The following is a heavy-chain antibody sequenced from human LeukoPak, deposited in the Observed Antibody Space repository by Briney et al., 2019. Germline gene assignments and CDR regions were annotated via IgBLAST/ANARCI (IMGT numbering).Heavy chain of an antibody. CDR2: IYSGGTT. CDR3: ASHLLYYDAFDI. CDR1: GFTVSSNY. V-gene: IGHV3-66*04. J-gene: IGHJ3*02. D-gene: IGHD2-8*01. Sequence: GGSLRLSCAAPGFTVSSNYMSWVRQAPGKGLEWVSIIYSGGTTYDADSVKGRFTISRDNSKNTLYLQMNSLRAEDTAVYYCASHLLYYDAFDIWGQGTMVTVSS.